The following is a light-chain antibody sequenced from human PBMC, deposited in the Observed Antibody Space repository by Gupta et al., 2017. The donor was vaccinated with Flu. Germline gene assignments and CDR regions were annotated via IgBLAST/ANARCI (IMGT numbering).Light chain of an antibody. CDR3: QQHHDWPLYT. V-gene: IGKV3-15*01. CDR1: ESVSSK. Sequence: TLSVSPGERATLSSRASESVSSKLVWCQQQTCQDARLLIYGASSRATGILARFSGGGSGIEFSITISSLQYEDFAVYYCQQHHDWPLYTFGQGTKVEIK. CDR2: GAS. J-gene: IGKJ2*01.